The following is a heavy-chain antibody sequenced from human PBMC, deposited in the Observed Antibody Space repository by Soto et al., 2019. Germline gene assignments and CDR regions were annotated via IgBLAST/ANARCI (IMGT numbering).Heavy chain of an antibody. Sequence: QVRLQESGPGLVKPSETLSLSCLVSGDSVGNGPYYWSWIRQSPGEGLEWIACIYYSGSTNGNPSLESRVNLSIDMSKSQFFLDLRSVTAADAAVYFCARVGSSCHSGGCYYYYGLGVWCQGTTVAISS. V-gene: IGHV4-61*01. CDR1: GDSVGNGPYY. CDR3: ARVGSSCHSGGCYYYYGLGV. D-gene: IGHD1-26*01. CDR2: IYYSGST. J-gene: IGHJ6*02.